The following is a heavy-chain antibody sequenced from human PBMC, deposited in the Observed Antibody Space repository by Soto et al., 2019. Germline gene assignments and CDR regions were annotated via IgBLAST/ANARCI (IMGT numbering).Heavy chain of an antibody. Sequence: ASVKVSCKASGYTFTSYAMHWVRQAPGQRLEWMGWINAGNGNTKYSQKFQGRVTITRDTSASTAYMELSSLRSEGTAVYYCARVRRYCSSTSCNYYYGMDVWGQGTTVTASS. D-gene: IGHD2-2*01. V-gene: IGHV1-3*01. J-gene: IGHJ6*02. CDR2: INAGNGNT. CDR3: ARVRRYCSSTSCNYYYGMDV. CDR1: GYTFTSYA.